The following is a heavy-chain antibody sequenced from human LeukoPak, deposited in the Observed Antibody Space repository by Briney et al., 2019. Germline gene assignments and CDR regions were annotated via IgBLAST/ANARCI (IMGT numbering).Heavy chain of an antibody. J-gene: IGHJ4*02. CDR1: GFTFSRST. V-gene: IGHV1-58*02. CDR2: IVVGSGNT. Sequence: GTSVKVSRKASGFTFSRSTMQWVRQARGQRLEWIGWIVVGSGNTNYAQRFQDRVTITRDMSTSTAYMELSSLRSEDTALYYCAVDRDCTSTSCYPYNFDSWGQGTLVTVSS. D-gene: IGHD2-2*01. CDR3: AVDRDCTSTSCYPYNFDS.